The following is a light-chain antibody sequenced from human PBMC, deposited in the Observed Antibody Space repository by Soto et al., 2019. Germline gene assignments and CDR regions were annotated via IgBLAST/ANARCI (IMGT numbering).Light chain of an antibody. CDR3: QQYNNWPYT. J-gene: IGKJ2*01. CDR1: QSVSSN. CDR2: GAS. V-gene: IGKV3-15*01. Sequence: EIVMTQSPATLSVSPGERATLSCRASQSVSSNLAWYQQKPGQAPRLLIYGASTRATGIPARFSGSGSETEFTLTISSLQSEDFAVYYWQQYNNWPYTFGQGTKLEIK.